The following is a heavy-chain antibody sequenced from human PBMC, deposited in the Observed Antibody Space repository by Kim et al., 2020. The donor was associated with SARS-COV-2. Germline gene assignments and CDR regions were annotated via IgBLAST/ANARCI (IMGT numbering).Heavy chain of an antibody. J-gene: IGHJ5*01. CDR3: AKADCTIASCFTSNS. CDR1: GFDFRNYA. V-gene: IGHV3-23*01. Sequence: GGSLRLSCAASGFDFRNYAITWVRQAPGKGLEWVSSISGDGSSSYYADSVKGRFTISRDNSKNTVFLRMNGLRAEDTGLYYCAKADCTIASCFTSNSWG. CDR2: ISGDGSSS. D-gene: IGHD2-8*01.